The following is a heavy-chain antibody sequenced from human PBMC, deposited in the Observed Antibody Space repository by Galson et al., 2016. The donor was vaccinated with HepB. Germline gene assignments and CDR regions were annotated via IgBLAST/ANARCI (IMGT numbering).Heavy chain of an antibody. CDR3: ARRRGLGRGSLNLYFDY. CDR2: VYYSGTT. J-gene: IGHJ4*02. CDR1: GGSISNSSYY. D-gene: IGHD1-14*01. V-gene: IGHV4-39*01. Sequence: SETLSLTCTVSGGSISNSSYYWAWIRQPPGKGLEWIGTVYYSGTTYYNPSLKSRVTISVDTSKNQFSLKLSSVTAADTAVYYCARRRGLGRGSLNLYFDYWGQGTLVTVSS.